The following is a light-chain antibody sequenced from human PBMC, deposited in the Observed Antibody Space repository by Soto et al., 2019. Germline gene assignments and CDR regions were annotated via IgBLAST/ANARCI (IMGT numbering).Light chain of an antibody. CDR2: GAS. V-gene: IGKV2-28*01. Sequence: DFLMTQCPLSLPVTPGDPASISCRSSQSLLHSNGYNYLAWYQQKPGKPRRLLMYGASNRGAGTSGRCSGSGAGTDFTLTISILEAEDVTVYYRQQYGISDTFGQGTKVDIK. CDR3: QQYGISDT. J-gene: IGKJ1*01. CDR1: QSLLHSNGYNY.